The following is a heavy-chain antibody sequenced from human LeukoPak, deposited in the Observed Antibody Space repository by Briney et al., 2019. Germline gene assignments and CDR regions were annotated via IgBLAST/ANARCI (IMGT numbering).Heavy chain of an antibody. Sequence: SETLSLTCTVSGGSISSGDYYWSWIRQPPGKGLEWIGYIYYSGSTYYSPSLKSRVTISVDTSKNQFSLKLSSVTAADTAVYYCVRSVVVTAKSGAYAFDIWGQGTMVTVSS. V-gene: IGHV4-30-4*01. CDR1: GGSISSGDYY. CDR3: VRSVVVTAKSGAYAFDI. J-gene: IGHJ3*02. D-gene: IGHD2-21*02. CDR2: IYYSGST.